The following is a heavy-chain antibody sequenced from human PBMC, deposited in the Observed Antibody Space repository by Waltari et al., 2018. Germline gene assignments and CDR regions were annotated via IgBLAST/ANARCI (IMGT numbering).Heavy chain of an antibody. Sequence: EVQLLESGGGLVQPGGSLRLSCAASGFTFSKYAMSWVRQAPGKGLEWVSAISGGGGSTYSADSVKGRFTISRDNSKNTLFLQMNSLRAEDTAVYYCAKDLGYYDSSDDAFDIWGQGTMVTVSS. CDR3: AKDLGYYDSSDDAFDI. D-gene: IGHD3-22*01. J-gene: IGHJ3*02. CDR2: ISGGGGST. V-gene: IGHV3-23*01. CDR1: GFTFSKYA.